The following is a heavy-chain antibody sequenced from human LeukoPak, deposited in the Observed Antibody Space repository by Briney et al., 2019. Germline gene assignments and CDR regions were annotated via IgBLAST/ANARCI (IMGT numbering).Heavy chain of an antibody. CDR1: GFTFSSYW. V-gene: IGHV3-7*03. J-gene: IGHJ4*02. CDR3: ARDSNYYRTLGC. CDR2: IKQDGSEK. Sequence: PGGSLRLSCAASGFTFSSYWMSWVRQAPGKGLEWVANIKQDGSEKYYVDSVRGRFTISRDNAKNSLYLQMNSLRAEDTALYYCARDSNYYRTLGCWGQGTLVTVSS. D-gene: IGHD1-14*01.